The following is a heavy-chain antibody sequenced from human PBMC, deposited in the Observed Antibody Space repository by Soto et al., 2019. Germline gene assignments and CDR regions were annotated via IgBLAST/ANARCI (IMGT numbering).Heavy chain of an antibody. CDR2: IHPSGDS. Sequence: QVQLVQSGAEVKKPGASVKVACKASGYKFTTYFIHWVRQAPGQGLEWMGMIHPSGDSGYGQKFRGRITMTIDTSTTTAYMELRNLTSEDTAIYFSVRGYCKTTPCSGDFQHWGQGTLVTVSS. V-gene: IGHV1-46*01. CDR1: GYKFTTYF. D-gene: IGHD2-15*01. CDR3: VRGYCKTTPCSGDFQH. J-gene: IGHJ1*01.